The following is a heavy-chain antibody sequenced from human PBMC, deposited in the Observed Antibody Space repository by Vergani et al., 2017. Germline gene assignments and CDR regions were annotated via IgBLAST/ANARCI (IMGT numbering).Heavy chain of an antibody. CDR2: INPSGGST. Sequence: QVQLVQSGAEVKKPGASVKVSCHASGYTFTSYYIHWVRQAPGQGLEWMGIINPSGGSTNYAQKFQGRVTMTRDTSTSTVFMELSSLRSEDTAVYYCARGCASTSCYKRGEDWFDPWGKGTLVTVSS. V-gene: IGHV1-46*01. CDR3: ARGCASTSCYKRGEDWFDP. D-gene: IGHD2-2*02. CDR1: GYTFTSYY. J-gene: IGHJ5*02.